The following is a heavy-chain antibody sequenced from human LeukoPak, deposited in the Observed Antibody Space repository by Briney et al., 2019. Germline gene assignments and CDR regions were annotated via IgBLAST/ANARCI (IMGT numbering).Heavy chain of an antibody. V-gene: IGHV4-4*07. J-gene: IGHJ3*02. Sequence: KPSETLSLTCTVPGGSISSYYWSWIRQPPGKGLEWIGRIYTSGSTNYNPSLKSRVTMSVDTSKNQFSLKLSSVTAADTAVYYCARESHDYVPNAFDIWGQGTMVTVSS. CDR2: IYTSGST. CDR1: GGSISSYY. D-gene: IGHD4-17*01. CDR3: ARESHDYVPNAFDI.